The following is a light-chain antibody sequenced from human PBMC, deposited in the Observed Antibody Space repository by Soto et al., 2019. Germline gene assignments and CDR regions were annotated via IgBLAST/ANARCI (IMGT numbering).Light chain of an antibody. J-gene: IGKJ4*01. CDR2: AAS. V-gene: IGKV1-6*02. Sequence: AIQMTQSPSSLSASVGDRVTITCRASQGITDDLNWYQQKPGKAPKLLIYAASSSQTGVPPRFSGSGSGTDFILTISSLQPVDFATYYCQQDHSYPFTFGGGTKVEIK. CDR3: QQDHSYPFT. CDR1: QGITDD.